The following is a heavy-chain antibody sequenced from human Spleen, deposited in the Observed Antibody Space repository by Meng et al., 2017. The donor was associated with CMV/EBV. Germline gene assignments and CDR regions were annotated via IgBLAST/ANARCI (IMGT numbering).Heavy chain of an antibody. V-gene: IGHV4-31*03. CDR2: IHHTGST. CDR3: ASVGAPMAHFDY. Sequence: TVSGGSISSNFYYWSWIRQHPGKGPEWIGNIHHTGSTSYNPALKSRVTISIDTSKNQFSLKLSPVTAADTAVYYCASVGAPMAHFDYWGQGTLVTVSS. CDR1: GGSISSNFYY. D-gene: IGHD5-18*01. J-gene: IGHJ4*02.